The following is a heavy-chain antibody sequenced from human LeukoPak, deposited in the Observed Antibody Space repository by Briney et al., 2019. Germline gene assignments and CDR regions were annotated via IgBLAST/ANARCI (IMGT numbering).Heavy chain of an antibody. CDR3: TTDGAGVLRYFDWLSFDY. D-gene: IGHD3-9*01. J-gene: IGHJ4*02. CDR2: IKSRTDGGTT. CDR1: GFTVSNAW. Sequence: GGSLRLSCAASGFTVSNAWMSWVRQAPGKGLEWVGRIKSRTDGGTTDYAAPVKGRFTISRDDSKNTLYLQMNSLKTEDTAVYYCTTDGAGVLRYFDWLSFDYWGQGTLVTVSS. V-gene: IGHV3-15*01.